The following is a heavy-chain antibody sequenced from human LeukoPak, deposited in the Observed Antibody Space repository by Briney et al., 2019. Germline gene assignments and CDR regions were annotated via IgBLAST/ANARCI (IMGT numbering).Heavy chain of an antibody. V-gene: IGHV4-61*08. J-gene: IGHJ4*02. D-gene: IGHD6-6*01. CDR2: FYYSGST. CDR3: ARGVYSHPD. Sequence: SETLSLTCTVSGGSISSGAYYWSWIRQPPGKGLEWIGYFYYSGSTNYNPSLKSRVTISVDTSKNQFSLKLSSVTAADTAVYYCARGVYSHPDWGQGTLVTVSS. CDR1: GGSISSGAYY.